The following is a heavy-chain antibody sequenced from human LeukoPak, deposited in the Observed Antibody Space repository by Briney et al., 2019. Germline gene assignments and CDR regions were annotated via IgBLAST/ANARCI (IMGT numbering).Heavy chain of an antibody. D-gene: IGHD4-17*01. J-gene: IGHJ4*02. CDR1: RFTFSSYA. V-gene: IGHV3-64*01. CDR2: ISRNGGST. CDR3: ARESTTVTTRKSYYFDY. Sequence: GGSLRLSCAASRFTFSSYAMHWVRPAPGKGLEYVLAISRNGGSTDYANSVKGRFTISRDNSKNTLYLQMGSLRAEDMAVYYCARESTTVTTRKSYYFDYWGQGTLVTVSS.